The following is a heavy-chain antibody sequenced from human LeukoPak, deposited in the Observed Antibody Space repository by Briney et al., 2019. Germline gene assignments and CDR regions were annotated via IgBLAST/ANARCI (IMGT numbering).Heavy chain of an antibody. Sequence: GGSLRLSCAASGFTFSSYAMSWVRQAPGKGLEWVSAISGSGGSTYYADSVKGRFTISRDNSKNTLYLQMNSLRAEDTAVYYCANQHYDFWSGYYNPSEFDYWGQGTLVTVSS. CDR3: ANQHYDFWSGYYNPSEFDY. V-gene: IGHV3-23*01. CDR2: ISGSGGST. J-gene: IGHJ4*02. CDR1: GFTFSSYA. D-gene: IGHD3-3*01.